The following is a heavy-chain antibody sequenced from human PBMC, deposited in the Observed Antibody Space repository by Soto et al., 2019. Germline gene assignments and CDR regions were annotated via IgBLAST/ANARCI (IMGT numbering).Heavy chain of an antibody. CDR3: TKASSDRHHMDV. CDR1: GFTFSNFV. Sequence: GGSLRLSCATSGFTFSNFVMRWVRQTPGKGLEWVSTITSTGGDTHYTDSVKGRFTISRDNSKNTLYLQMSSLRAEDTALYYCTKASSDRHHMDVWGQGTTVTVSS. CDR2: ITSTGGDT. J-gene: IGHJ6*02. V-gene: IGHV3-23*01.